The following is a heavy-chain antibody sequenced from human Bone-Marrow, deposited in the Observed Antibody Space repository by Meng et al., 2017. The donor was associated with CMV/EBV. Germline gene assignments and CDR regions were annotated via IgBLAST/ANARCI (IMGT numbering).Heavy chain of an antibody. CDR1: GGSLSGYY. V-gene: IGHV4-34*01. J-gene: IGHJ4*02. CDR2: INHSGST. CDR3: ARGDFWSGYYTGRLFDY. Sequence: GSLRLSCAVYGGSLSGYYWSWIRQPPGKGLEWIGEINHSGSTNYNPSLKSRVTISVDTSKSQFSLKLSSVTAADTAVYYCARGDFWSGYYTGRLFDYWGQGTLVTVSS. D-gene: IGHD3-3*01.